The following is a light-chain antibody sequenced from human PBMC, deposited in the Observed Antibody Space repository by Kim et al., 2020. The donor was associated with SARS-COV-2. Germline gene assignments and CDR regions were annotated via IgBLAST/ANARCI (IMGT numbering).Light chain of an antibody. CDR2: SNV. Sequence: SYELTQPPSVPVAPGQTATITCGGSNIGSKSVHWYHQKPGQAPVLVVHSNVARPSGIPERFSGSTSGNTATLTIGRVEAGDEGDYYCQVWDSSGDHPVIFGGGTQLTVL. V-gene: IGLV3-21*02. CDR1: NIGSKS. CDR3: QVWDSSGDHPVI. J-gene: IGLJ2*01.